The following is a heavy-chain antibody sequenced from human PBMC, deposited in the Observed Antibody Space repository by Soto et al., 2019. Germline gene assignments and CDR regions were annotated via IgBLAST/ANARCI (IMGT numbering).Heavy chain of an antibody. CDR2: FDPEDGET. CDR1: GYTLTELS. D-gene: IGHD3-22*01. Sequence: GASVKVSCKVSGYTLTELSMHWVRQAPGKGLEWMGGFDPEDGETIYAQKFQGRVTMTTDTSTSTAYMELRSLRSDDTAVYYCARDGGDYYDSSGYFGFDYWAREPWSPSPQ. J-gene: IGHJ4*02. V-gene: IGHV1-24*01. CDR3: ARDGGDYYDSSGYFGFDY.